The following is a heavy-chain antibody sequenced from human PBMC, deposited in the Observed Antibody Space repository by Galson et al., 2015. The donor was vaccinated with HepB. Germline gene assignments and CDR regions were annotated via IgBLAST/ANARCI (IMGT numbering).Heavy chain of an antibody. Sequence: SLRLSCAASGFTFSSYSMNWVRQAPGKGLEWVSSISSSSSYIYYADSVKGRFTISRDNAKNSLYLQMNSLRAEDTAVYYCARAGPRDDSSGCFDYWGQGTLVTVSS. CDR3: ARAGPRDDSSGCFDY. V-gene: IGHV3-21*01. D-gene: IGHD3-22*01. CDR1: GFTFSSYS. J-gene: IGHJ4*02. CDR2: ISSSSSYI.